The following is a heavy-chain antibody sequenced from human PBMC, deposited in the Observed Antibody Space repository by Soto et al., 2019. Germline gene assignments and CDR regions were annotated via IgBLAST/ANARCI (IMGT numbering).Heavy chain of an antibody. D-gene: IGHD3-10*01. CDR1: VGSISSYY. CDR3: ARDRINMGGWFDP. V-gene: IGHV4-59*01. J-gene: IGHJ5*02. CDR2: IYYSGST. Sequence: PSETLSLSCTVSVGSISSYYWTWIRQPPGKGLEWIGYIYYSGSTNYNPSLKSRVTISVDTSKNQFSLKLSSVTAADTAVYYCARDRINMGGWFDPWGQGTMVTVSS.